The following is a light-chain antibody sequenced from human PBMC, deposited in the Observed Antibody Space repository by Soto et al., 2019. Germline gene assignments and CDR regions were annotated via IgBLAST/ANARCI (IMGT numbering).Light chain of an antibody. J-gene: IGLJ2*01. CDR2: DDR. CDR3: QVWDSTSDHPEVI. V-gene: IGLV3-21*02. Sequence: SYELTQPPSVSVAPGQTAKITCGGNDIGSKGVHWYQQKPGQAPVLVVHDDRDRPSGIPERFSGSNSENTATLIISRVEAGDEADYYCQVWDSTSDHPEVIFGGGTKVTVL. CDR1: DIGSKG.